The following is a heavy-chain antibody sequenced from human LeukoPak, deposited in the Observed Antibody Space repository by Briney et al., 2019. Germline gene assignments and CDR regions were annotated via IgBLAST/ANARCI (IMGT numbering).Heavy chain of an antibody. D-gene: IGHD2-2*01. Sequence: GGSLRLSCAASGFTFSSYAMSWVRQAPGKGLEWVSAISGSGGSTYYADSVKGRFTNSRDNSKNTLYLQMNSLRAEDTAVYYCAKDPYIVSSTSQNWFDPWGQGTLVTVSS. J-gene: IGHJ5*02. V-gene: IGHV3-23*01. CDR1: GFTFSSYA. CDR2: ISGSGGST. CDR3: AKDPYIVSSTSQNWFDP.